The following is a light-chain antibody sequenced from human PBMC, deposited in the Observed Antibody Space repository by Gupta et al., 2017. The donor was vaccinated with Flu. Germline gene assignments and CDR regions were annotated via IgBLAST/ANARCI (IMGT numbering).Light chain of an antibody. CDR3: VARDNSLSAYV. CDR1: SSNVGINY. V-gene: IGLV1-51*01. Sequence: SYSGNSSNVGINYVSSYRQHPGATPKLLVYDNGGRTTGMPDRFSGSKSGTSATMSITGLQTGDEADYYCVARDNSLSAYVFGTVTKVTVL. CDR2: DNG. J-gene: IGLJ1*01.